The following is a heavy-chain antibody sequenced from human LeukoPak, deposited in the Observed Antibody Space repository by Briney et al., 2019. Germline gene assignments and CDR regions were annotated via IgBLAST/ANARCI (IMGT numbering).Heavy chain of an antibody. Sequence: GESLKISCKGSGYTFTSYWICWVRQMPGKGLEWMGIIYPGDSDTRYSPSFQGRVTISADKSISTAYLQWRSLKASDTAMYYCARLSDGYMDYWGQGTLVTVSS. CDR3: ARLSDGYMDY. CDR1: GYTFTSYW. J-gene: IGHJ4*02. V-gene: IGHV5-51*01. CDR2: IYPGDSDT. D-gene: IGHD3-16*02.